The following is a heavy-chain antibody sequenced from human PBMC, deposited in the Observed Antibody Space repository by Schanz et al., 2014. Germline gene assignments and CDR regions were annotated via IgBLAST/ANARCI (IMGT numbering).Heavy chain of an antibody. Sequence: GQLAESGGGLVQPGGSLRLSCAVSGFTVSSNHMSWIRQAPGKGLEWVSYISGTTTYTNYADSVKGRFTISRDNAKNSLYLQMNSLRTEDTAVYYCASPSGYSDYGTYFDFWGQGTLVTVSS. D-gene: IGHD5-12*01. CDR2: ISGTTTYT. CDR3: ASPSGYSDYGTYFDF. V-gene: IGHV3-11*06. CDR1: GFTVSSNH. J-gene: IGHJ4*02.